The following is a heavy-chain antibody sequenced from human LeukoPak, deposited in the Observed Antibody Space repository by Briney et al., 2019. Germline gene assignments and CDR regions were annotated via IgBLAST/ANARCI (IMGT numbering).Heavy chain of an antibody. Sequence: ASVKVSCKASGYTFTSYDINWVRQATGQGLEWMGWMNPNSGNTGYAQKFQGRVTLTRNTSISTACMELSSLRSEDTAVYYCARGFVVVTAHGIYNWFDPWGQGTLVTVSS. D-gene: IGHD2-21*02. CDR2: MNPNSGNT. J-gene: IGHJ5*02. V-gene: IGHV1-8*01. CDR1: GYTFTSYD. CDR3: ARGFVVVTAHGIYNWFDP.